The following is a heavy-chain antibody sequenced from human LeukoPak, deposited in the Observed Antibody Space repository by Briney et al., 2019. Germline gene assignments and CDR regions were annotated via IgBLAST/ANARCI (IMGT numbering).Heavy chain of an antibody. J-gene: IGHJ6*04. CDR1: GFIFDTHD. Sequence: GGSLRLSCGASGFIFDTHDMHWVRQAPGKGLEWVSYISSSGSTIYYADSVKGRFTISRDNAKNSLYLQMNSLRAEDTAVYYCAELGITMIGGVWGKGTTVTISS. CDR2: ISSSGSTI. D-gene: IGHD3-10*02. V-gene: IGHV3-48*03. CDR3: AELGITMIGGV.